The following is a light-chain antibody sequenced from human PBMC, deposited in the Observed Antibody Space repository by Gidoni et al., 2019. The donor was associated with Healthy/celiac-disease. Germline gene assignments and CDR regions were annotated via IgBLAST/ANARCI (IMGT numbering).Light chain of an antibody. CDR2: DAS. CDR3: QQYNSYPHT. V-gene: IGKV1-5*01. Sequence: DIQMTQSPSTLSASIGDRVTITCRASQSISSWLAWYQQKPGKAPKLLIYDASSLESGVPSRFSGSGYGTEFTLTISSLQPDDFATYYCQQYNSYPHTFGQGTKLEIK. CDR1: QSISSW. J-gene: IGKJ2*01.